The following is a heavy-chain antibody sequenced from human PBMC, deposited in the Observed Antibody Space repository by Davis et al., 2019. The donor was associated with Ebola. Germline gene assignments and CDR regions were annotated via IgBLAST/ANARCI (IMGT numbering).Heavy chain of an antibody. CDR2: INSDGSST. CDR1: GFTFSSYW. J-gene: IGHJ3*02. D-gene: IGHD5-24*01. Sequence: HTGGSLRLSCAASGFTFSSYWMHWVCQAPGKGLVWVSRINSDGSSTSYADSVKGRFTISRDNAKNTLYLQKNSLRVEDTAVYYCAREMATTNDAFDIWGQGTMVSVSS. V-gene: IGHV3-74*01. CDR3: AREMATTNDAFDI.